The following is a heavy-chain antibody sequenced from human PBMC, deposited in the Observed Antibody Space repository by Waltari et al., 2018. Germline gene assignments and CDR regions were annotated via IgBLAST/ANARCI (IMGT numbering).Heavy chain of an antibody. V-gene: IGHV4-39*01. CDR1: GGSISSSSYY. CDR2: IYYSGST. CDR3: AGGTVITFGGVIVSFDY. Sequence: QLQLQESGPGLVKPSETLSLTCTVSGGSISSSSYYWGWNRQPPGKGLEWIGSIYYSGSTYYNPSLKSRVTISVDTSKNQFSLKLSSVTAADTAVYYCAGGTVITFGGVIVSFDYWGQGTLVTVSS. J-gene: IGHJ4*02. D-gene: IGHD3-16*02.